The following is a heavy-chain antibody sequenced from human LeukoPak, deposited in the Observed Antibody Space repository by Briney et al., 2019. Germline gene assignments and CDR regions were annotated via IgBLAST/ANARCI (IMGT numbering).Heavy chain of an antibody. D-gene: IGHD3-9*01. CDR2: INHSGST. V-gene: IGHV4-34*01. CDR1: GYSISSGYY. CDR3: ARGAKLLRYFDWLLSYFDY. Sequence: SETLSLTCTVSGYSISSGYYWSWIRQPPGKGLEWIGEINHSGSTNYNPSLKSRVTISVDTSKNQFSLKLSSVTAADTAVYYCARGAKLLRYFDWLLSYFDYWGQGTLVTVSS. J-gene: IGHJ4*02.